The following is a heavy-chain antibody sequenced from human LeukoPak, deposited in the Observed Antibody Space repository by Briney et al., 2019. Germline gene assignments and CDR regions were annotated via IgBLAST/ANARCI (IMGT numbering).Heavy chain of an antibody. D-gene: IGHD5-24*01. J-gene: IGHJ6*03. CDR2: IRGSGSTS. CDR3: AKGPTILYYYYMGV. Sequence: GGSLRLSCAASGFAFSSYAMSWVRQAPGKGLEWVSGIRGSGSTSYYADSVKGRFTMSRDNSKNTLYLQMNSLRAEDTAVYYCAKGPTILYYYYMGVWGKGTTVTVSS. V-gene: IGHV3-23*01. CDR1: GFAFSSYA.